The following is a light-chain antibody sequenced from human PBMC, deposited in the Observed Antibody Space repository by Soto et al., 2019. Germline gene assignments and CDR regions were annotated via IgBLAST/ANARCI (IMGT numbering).Light chain of an antibody. Sequence: DIQLTQSPSFLSASVGDRVTITCRASQGISSYLAWYQLKPGKAPKLLISTASSLQSGVPSRFSGSGSGTEFTLTISSLKSEDFAVYYCQQYDNWPRTFGQGTKVDIK. CDR3: QQYDNWPRT. J-gene: IGKJ1*01. CDR2: TAS. V-gene: IGKV1-9*01. CDR1: QGISSY.